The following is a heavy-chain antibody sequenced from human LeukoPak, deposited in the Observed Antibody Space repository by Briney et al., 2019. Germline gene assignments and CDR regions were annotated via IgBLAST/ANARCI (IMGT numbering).Heavy chain of an antibody. J-gene: IGHJ4*02. CDR2: ISSGSSYT. CDR1: GFTFSDYY. D-gene: IGHD5-12*01. V-gene: IGHV3-11*06. CDR3: ARFKREWLRSEYYFDY. Sequence: PGGSLRLSCAASGFTFSDYYMSWIRQAPGKGLEWVSYISSGSSYTNYADSVKGRFTISRDNAKNSLYLQMNSLRAEDTAVYYCARFKREWLRSEYYFDYWGQGTLVTVSS.